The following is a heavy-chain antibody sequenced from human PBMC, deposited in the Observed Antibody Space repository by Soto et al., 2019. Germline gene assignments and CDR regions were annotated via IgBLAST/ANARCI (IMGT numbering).Heavy chain of an antibody. D-gene: IGHD3-22*01. CDR3: ARGASYYYDKHGDYRNWYFDL. V-gene: IGHV1-8*01. CDR2: MNPYSNNA. CDR1: GYTFTNYD. J-gene: IGHJ2*01. Sequence: QAQLVQSGTEVKKPGASVKVSCQASGYTFTNYDIFWMRQATGEGLEWMGWMNPYSNNAGYAEKFQGSVTMTRDTSTSTAYMELSGLTSEDTAVYYCARGASYYYDKHGDYRNWYFDLWGRGTLLRVSS.